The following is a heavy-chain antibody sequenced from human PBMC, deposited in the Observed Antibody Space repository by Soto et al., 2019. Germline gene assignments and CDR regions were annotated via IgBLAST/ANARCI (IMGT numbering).Heavy chain of an antibody. D-gene: IGHD2-2*01. CDR1: GYSFTSYW. Sequence: VESLKISCKGSGYSFTSYWIGWVRQMPGKGLEWMGIIYPGDSDTRYSPSFQGQVTISADKSISTAYLQWSSLKASDTAVYYCARDNPGYCISTSCYAAFDIWGQGTMVTVSS. CDR2: IYPGDSDT. V-gene: IGHV5-51*01. CDR3: ARDNPGYCISTSCYAAFDI. J-gene: IGHJ3*02.